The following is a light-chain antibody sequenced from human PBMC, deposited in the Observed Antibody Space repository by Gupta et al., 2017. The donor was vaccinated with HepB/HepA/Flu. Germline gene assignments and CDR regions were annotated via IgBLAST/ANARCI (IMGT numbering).Light chain of an antibody. CDR1: QSVNNNY. CDR3: QQYGASPLT. V-gene: IGKV3-20*01. CDR2: GAS. J-gene: IGKJ3*01. Sequence: IVLTQSPGTLSLSPGERATLSCRASQSVNNNYLAWYQQKPGQAPRLLIYGASSRATGIPDRFSGSGSGTDFTLTISRLEPEDFAVFYCQQYGASPLTFGPWTKVDMK.